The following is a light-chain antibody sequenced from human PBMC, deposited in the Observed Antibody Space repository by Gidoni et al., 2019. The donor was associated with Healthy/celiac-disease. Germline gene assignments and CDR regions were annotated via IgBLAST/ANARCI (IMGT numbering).Light chain of an antibody. CDR3: QQYNNWPLT. V-gene: IGKV3-15*01. Sequence: ELVTAQSPATLSRSPGERATRSCRASQSVSSNLAWYQKKPGQAPRLLIYGASTRATVIPARFSGSGSGTEFTLTISSLQSEDFAVYYCQQYNNWPLTFGGGTKVEIK. CDR2: GAS. CDR1: QSVSSN. J-gene: IGKJ4*01.